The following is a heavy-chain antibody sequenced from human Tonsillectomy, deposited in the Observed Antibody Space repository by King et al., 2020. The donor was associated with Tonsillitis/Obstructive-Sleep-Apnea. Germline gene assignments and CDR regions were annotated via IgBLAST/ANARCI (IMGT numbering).Heavy chain of an antibody. J-gene: IGHJ2*01. Sequence: VQLQQWGAGLLKPSETLSLTCAVYGGSFSGYYWSWIRQPPGKGLEWIGEINHSGSTNYNPSLKSRVTISVDTSKNQFSLKLSSVTAADTAVYYCARGYRLGYWYFDLWGRGTLVTVSS. V-gene: IGHV4-34*01. CDR2: INHSGST. D-gene: IGHD7-27*01. CDR1: GGSFSGYY. CDR3: ARGYRLGYWYFDL.